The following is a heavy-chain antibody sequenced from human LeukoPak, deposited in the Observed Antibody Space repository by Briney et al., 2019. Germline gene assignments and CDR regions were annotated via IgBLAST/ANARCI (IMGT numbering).Heavy chain of an antibody. CDR3: TRAIIVALGTGPFDI. CDR1: GFSFSSYT. V-gene: IGHV3-21*06. Sequence: PGGSMRLSCAASGFSFSSYTMNWVRLAPGRGLEWVSSIIGTSEMHYADSVKGRFTVSRDNDKNSLFLQLYSLSVEDTAVYYCTRAIIVALGTGPFDIWGQGTVVTASS. CDR2: IIGTSEM. D-gene: IGHD6-13*01. J-gene: IGHJ3*02.